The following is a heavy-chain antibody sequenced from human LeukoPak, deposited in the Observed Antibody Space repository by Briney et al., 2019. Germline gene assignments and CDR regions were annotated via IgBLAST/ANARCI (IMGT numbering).Heavy chain of an antibody. CDR3: ARLRAFDGIQLWLFDY. CDR1: GGSISSSSYY. D-gene: IGHD5-18*01. V-gene: IGHV4-61*05. Sequence: SETLSLTCTVSGGSISSSSYYWGWIRQPPGKGLEWIGYIYYSGSTNYNPSLKSRVTISVDTSKNQFSLKLSSVTAADTAVYYCARLRAFDGIQLWLFDYWGQGTLVTVSS. J-gene: IGHJ4*02. CDR2: IYYSGST.